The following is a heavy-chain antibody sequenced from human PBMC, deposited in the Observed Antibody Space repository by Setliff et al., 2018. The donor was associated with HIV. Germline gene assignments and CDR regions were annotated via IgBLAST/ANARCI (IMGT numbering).Heavy chain of an antibody. Sequence: ASVKVSCKASGYTFTSNGITWVRQAPGQGPEWMGWISAYNGNTDYAPRLLGRVTMTTDTSTSTAYMELRSLSSDDTAVYYCARARLQGIVTAVGPRDNCLDPWGQGTRVTVSS. V-gene: IGHV1-18*01. CDR1: GYTFTSNG. CDR3: ARARLQGIVTAVGPRDNCLDP. D-gene: IGHD1-26*01. CDR2: ISAYNGNT. J-gene: IGHJ5*02.